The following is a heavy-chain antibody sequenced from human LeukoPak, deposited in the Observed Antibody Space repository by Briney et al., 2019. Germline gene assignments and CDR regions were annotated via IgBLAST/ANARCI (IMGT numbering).Heavy chain of an antibody. Sequence: SETLSLTCTVSSSSISSSPYYWGWIRQSPGKGLEWIGSISYSGTTYYNPSLKSRVTISVDTSKNHFSLKLSSVTAADTAVYYCAANSADYNTLGSSYKVWGQGTLVTVSS. CDR3: AANSADYNTLGSSYKV. CDR2: ISYSGTT. CDR1: SSSISSSPYY. J-gene: IGHJ4*02. D-gene: IGHD3-10*01. V-gene: IGHV4-39*02.